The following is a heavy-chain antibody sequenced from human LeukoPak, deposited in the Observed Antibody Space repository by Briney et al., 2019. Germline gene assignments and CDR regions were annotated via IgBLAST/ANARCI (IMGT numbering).Heavy chain of an antibody. Sequence: PGGSLRLSCAVSGFTFTDYWMYWVRQAPGKGPEWVASIRQDGSEKTYVDSVKGRFTISRDNTKNSLSLQLNGLRAEDTAVYYCARDGTAAGLYFDLWGQGTLVTVSS. CDR2: IRQDGSEK. CDR1: GFTFTDYW. J-gene: IGHJ4*01. D-gene: IGHD6-13*01. V-gene: IGHV3-7*01. CDR3: ARDGTAAGLYFDL.